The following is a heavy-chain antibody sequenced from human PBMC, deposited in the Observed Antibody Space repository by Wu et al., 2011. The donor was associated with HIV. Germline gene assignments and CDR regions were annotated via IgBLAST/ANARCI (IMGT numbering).Heavy chain of an antibody. CDR3: TRLSYYGDSGYYYFDD. V-gene: IGHV1-69*05. D-gene: IGHD3-22*01. Sequence: QVQLVQSGAGVKKPGSSVKVSCQASGGTFKTYAISWVRQAPGQGLEWMGGIIPLLGTPNYAQKFQDRVTITTDESTNTAYMELSSLRWEDTAIFYCTRLSYYGDSGYYYFDDWGQGTLVTVSS. CDR2: IIPLLGTP. J-gene: IGHJ4*02. CDR1: GGTFKTYA.